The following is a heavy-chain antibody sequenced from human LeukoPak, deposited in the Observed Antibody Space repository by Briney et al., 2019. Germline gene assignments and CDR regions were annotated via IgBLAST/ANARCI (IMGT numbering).Heavy chain of an antibody. J-gene: IGHJ6*03. CDR3: AKSKLDYYYYMDV. D-gene: IGHD1-26*01. V-gene: IGHV3-30*02. Sequence: PGGSLRLSCAASGFAFSNYGMHWVRQAPGKGLEWVAFIRYDGSNKNYADSVKGRFTISRDNSKNTLYLQMNSLKAEDTAVYYCAKSKLDYYYYMDVWGKGTTVTVSS. CDR1: GFAFSNYG. CDR2: IRYDGSNK.